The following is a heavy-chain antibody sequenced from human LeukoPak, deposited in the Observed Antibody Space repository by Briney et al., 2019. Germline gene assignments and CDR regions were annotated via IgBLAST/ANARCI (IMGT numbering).Heavy chain of an antibody. CDR3: ARVDCSGGSCYDSVHFDY. CDR1: GYTFTSYD. V-gene: IGHV1-8*01. J-gene: IGHJ4*02. Sequence: ASVKVSCKASGYTFTSYDINWVRQATGQGLEWMGWMNPNSGNTGYAQKFQGRVTMTRNTSISTAYMELSSLRSEDTAVYYCARVDCSGGSCYDSVHFDYWGQGTLVTVSS. CDR2: MNPNSGNT. D-gene: IGHD2-15*01.